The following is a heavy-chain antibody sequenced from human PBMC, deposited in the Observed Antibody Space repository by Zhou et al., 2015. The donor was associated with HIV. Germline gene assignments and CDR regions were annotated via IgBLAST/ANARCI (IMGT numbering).Heavy chain of an antibody. Sequence: QVQLVQSGAEVKKPGSSVKVSCKASGGTFSSYAISWVRQAPGQGLEWMGGIIPIFGTANYAQKFQGRVTITADKSTSTAYMELSSLRSEDTAVYYCARDPITGGAPIAAAAHAQYYYYGMDVWGQGTTVTVSS. CDR1: GGTFSSYA. D-gene: IGHD6-13*01. J-gene: IGHJ6*02. CDR2: IIPIFGTA. CDR3: ARDPITGGAPIAAAAHAQYYYYGMDV. V-gene: IGHV1-69*06.